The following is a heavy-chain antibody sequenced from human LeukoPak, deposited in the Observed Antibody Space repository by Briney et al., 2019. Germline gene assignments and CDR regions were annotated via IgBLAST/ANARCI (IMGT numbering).Heavy chain of an antibody. D-gene: IGHD3-3*01. V-gene: IGHV4-59*08. CDR1: GGSISSYY. Sequence: SETLSLTCTVSGGSISSYYWSWIRQPPGKGLEWIGYIYYSGSTNYNPSLKSRVTISVDTSKNQFSLKLSSVTAADTAVYYCARILPEDYDFWSGYSQTYGMDVWGQGTTVTVSS. CDR2: IYYSGST. CDR3: ARILPEDYDFWSGYSQTYGMDV. J-gene: IGHJ6*02.